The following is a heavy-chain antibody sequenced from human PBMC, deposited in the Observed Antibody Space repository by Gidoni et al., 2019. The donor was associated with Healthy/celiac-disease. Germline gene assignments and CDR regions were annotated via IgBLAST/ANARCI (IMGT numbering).Heavy chain of an antibody. CDR1: GGSFSGYY. J-gene: IGHJ6*03. D-gene: IGHD4-17*01. V-gene: IGHV4-34*01. Sequence: QVQLQQWGAGLLKPSETLSLTCAVYGGSFSGYYWSWIRQPPGKGLEWIGEINHSGSTNYNPSLKSRVTISVDTSKNQFSLKLSSVTAADTAVYYCARGNHGDYGTGPLHYYYMDVWGKGTTVTVSS. CDR2: INHSGST. CDR3: ARGNHGDYGTGPLHYYYMDV.